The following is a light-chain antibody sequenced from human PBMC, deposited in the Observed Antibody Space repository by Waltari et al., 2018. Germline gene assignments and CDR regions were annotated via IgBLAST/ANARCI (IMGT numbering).Light chain of an antibody. CDR3: SSYRHSNNLV. Sequence: QSGLTQPASASASPGQSLTISRTGTGRDIASFNYLPGYQQHPGRATKLLIYDVTFRPSGVSDRFSASKSGNTASLTISGLRAEDEGHYYCSSYRHSNNLVFGGGTTLTVL. J-gene: IGLJ3*02. V-gene: IGLV2-14*03. CDR1: GRDIASFNY. CDR2: DVT.